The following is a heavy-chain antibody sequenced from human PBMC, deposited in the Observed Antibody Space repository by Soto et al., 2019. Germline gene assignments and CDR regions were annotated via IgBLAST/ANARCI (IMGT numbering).Heavy chain of an antibody. Sequence: PGWSLRLSCAASGFTFSSYEMNWVRQAPGKGLEWFSYISSSGSTIYYADSVKGRFTISRDNAKNSLYLQMNSLRAEDTAVYYCARARGYSYAMGYWGQGTLVTVSS. CDR2: ISSSGSTI. D-gene: IGHD5-18*01. V-gene: IGHV3-48*03. J-gene: IGHJ4*02. CDR1: GFTFSSYE. CDR3: ARARGYSYAMGY.